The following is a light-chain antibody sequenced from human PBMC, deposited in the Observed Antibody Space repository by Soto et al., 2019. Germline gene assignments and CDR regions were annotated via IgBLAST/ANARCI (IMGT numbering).Light chain of an antibody. Sequence: EMVLTQSPGTLSLSPGEGATLSCRASQSVSSSYLAWYQQKPGQVPRLLIYGVSTRATGIPARFSGSGSGTDFVLTISRLEPDDFAVNYCHQYATLPRTFGQGTKLEIK. V-gene: IGKV3-20*01. CDR2: GVS. J-gene: IGKJ2*01. CDR3: HQYATLPRT. CDR1: QSVSSSY.